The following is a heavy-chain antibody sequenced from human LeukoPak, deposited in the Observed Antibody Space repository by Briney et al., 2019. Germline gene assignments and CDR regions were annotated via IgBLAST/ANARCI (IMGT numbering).Heavy chain of an antibody. CDR1: GFTFSSYE. CDR2: ISSSGTTI. Sequence: GGPLRLSCAASGFTFSSYEMNWVRQAPGKGLEWVSYISSSGTTIYYVDSVKGRFTISRDNAKNSLYLQMNSLRAEDTAVYYCTREGNWNDQDYWGQGTLVTVSS. J-gene: IGHJ4*02. V-gene: IGHV3-48*03. CDR3: TREGNWNDQDY. D-gene: IGHD1-20*01.